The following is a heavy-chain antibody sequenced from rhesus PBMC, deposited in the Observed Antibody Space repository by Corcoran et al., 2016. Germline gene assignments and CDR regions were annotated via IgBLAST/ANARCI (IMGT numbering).Heavy chain of an antibody. J-gene: IGHJ4*01. CDR3: ARSDSGTIFDY. CDR2: IYPGDSDT. V-gene: IGHV5-43*01. CDR1: GCTFTGSW. Sequence: EVQLVQAGAELKRPVASLRKSGETSGCTFTGSWISWVRQMPGKGLEWLWSIYPGDSDTRYNPSFQGHVTISADKSISTTYLQWSSLKASDTASYYCARSDSGTIFDYWGQGVLVTVSS. D-gene: IGHD6-25*01.